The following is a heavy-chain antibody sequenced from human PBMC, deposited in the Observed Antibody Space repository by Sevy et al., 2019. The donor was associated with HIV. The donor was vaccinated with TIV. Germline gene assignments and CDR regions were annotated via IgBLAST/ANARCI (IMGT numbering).Heavy chain of an antibody. CDR3: ARRSSGAIWYFDL. J-gene: IGHJ2*01. Sequence: GESLKIPCKGSGYSFTNYWIAWVRQMPGKGLEWMGIIYPGDSDIRYNPSFQGQVTISADKSMNTAYLQWGSLKASDTAMYYCARRSSGAIWYFDLWGRGTLVTVSS. V-gene: IGHV5-51*01. CDR1: GYSFTNYW. CDR2: IYPGDSDI. D-gene: IGHD3-10*01.